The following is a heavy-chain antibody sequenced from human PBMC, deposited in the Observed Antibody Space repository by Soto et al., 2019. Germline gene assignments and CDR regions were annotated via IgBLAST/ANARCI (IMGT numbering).Heavy chain of an antibody. CDR3: AKDYMYYYDSSGVEIDY. D-gene: IGHD3-22*01. CDR1: GFTFSSYG. J-gene: IGHJ4*02. CDR2: ISYDGSNK. Sequence: QVQLVESGGGVVQPGRSLRLSCAASGFTFSSYGMHWVRQAPGKGLEWVAVISYDGSNKYYADSVKGRFTISRDNSKNTLYLQMNSLRAEDTAVYYCAKDYMYYYDSSGVEIDYWGQGTLVTVSS. V-gene: IGHV3-30*18.